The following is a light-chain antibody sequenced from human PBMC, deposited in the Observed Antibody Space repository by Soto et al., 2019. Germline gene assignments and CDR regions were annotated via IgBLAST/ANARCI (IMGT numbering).Light chain of an antibody. CDR1: KLGDKY. CDR2: QDS. CDR3: QAWDSSTARVV. J-gene: IGLJ2*01. Sequence: SYELTQPPSVSVSPGQTASITCSGDKLGDKYACWYQQKPGQSPVLVIYQDSKRPSGIPERFSGSNSGNTATLTISGTQAXXXXXYYCQAWDSSTARVVFGGGTKL. V-gene: IGLV3-1*01.